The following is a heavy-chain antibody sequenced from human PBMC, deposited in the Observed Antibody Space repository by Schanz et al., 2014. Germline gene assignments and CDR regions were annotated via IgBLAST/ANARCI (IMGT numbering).Heavy chain of an antibody. CDR3: ARENVGRGFDY. V-gene: IGHV4-39*02. D-gene: IGHD3-10*02. CDR2: IFYSGST. J-gene: IGHJ4*02. CDR1: GGSISSSSYY. Sequence: QLQLQESGPGLVKPSETLSLTCTVSGGSISSSSYYWGWIRQPPGKGLEWIGSIFYSGSTYYNLSPKSGLPIPVDPSKNLFPLKVTSVTAAETAVYYCARENVGRGFDYWGRGALVTVSS.